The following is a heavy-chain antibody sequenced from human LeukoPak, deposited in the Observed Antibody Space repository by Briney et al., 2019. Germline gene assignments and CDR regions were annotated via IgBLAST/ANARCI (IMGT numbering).Heavy chain of an antibody. J-gene: IGHJ6*02. CDR2: TYSDGTT. CDR3: ARDRVEVTTSMLGGVKRTVTDYYGMDV. V-gene: IGHV3-53*01. CDR1: GFTVSNNH. Sequence: GGSLRLSCGASGFTVSNNHMSWVRQAPGKGLEWDSITYSDGTTYYADSVKGRFTISRDNSRNTLYVQMNSLRAEDTAVYFCARDRVEVTTSMLGGVKRTVTDYYGMDVWGQGTTVTVSS. D-gene: IGHD3-16*01.